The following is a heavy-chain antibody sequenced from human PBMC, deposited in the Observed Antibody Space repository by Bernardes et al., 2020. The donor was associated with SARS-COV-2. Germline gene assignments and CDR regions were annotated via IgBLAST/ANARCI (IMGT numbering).Heavy chain of an antibody. CDR1: GFTFSSYA. J-gene: IGHJ4*02. CDR3: AKDLGAPRFPSPTDY. V-gene: IGHV3-23*01. CDR2: ISGSGGST. Sequence: GGSLRFCCAASGFTFSSYAMSWVRQAPGKGLEWVSGISGSGGSTYYADSVKGRFTISRDNSKNTLYLQMNSLRAEDTAVYYCAKDLGAPRFPSPTDYWGQGTLVTVSS. D-gene: IGHD1-26*01.